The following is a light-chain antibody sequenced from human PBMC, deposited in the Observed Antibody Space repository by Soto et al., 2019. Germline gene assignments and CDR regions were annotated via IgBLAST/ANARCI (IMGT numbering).Light chain of an antibody. V-gene: IGKV3D-15*01. J-gene: IGKJ4*01. CDR1: QSVGDT. CDR2: STS. CDR3: QQYNNWPRAT. Sequence: EIVMTQSPATLSVSPGERATLSCRASQSVGDTYLAWYQQKPGQAPRLLMYSTSIRATGIPARFSGSGSGTEFNLTISSLQSEDFGVYYCQQYNNWPRATFGGGTKVDIK.